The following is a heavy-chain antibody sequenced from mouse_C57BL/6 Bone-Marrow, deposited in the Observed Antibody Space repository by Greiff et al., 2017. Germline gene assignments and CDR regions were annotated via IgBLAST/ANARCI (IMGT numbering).Heavy chain of an antibody. Sequence: QVQLKESGAELARPGASVKLSCKASGYTFTSYGISWVKQRTGQGLEWIGEIYPRSGNTYYNEKFKGKATLTADKSSSTAYMELRSLTSEDSAVYFCAGTTDAYWGQGTLVTVSA. D-gene: IGHD1-1*01. CDR1: GYTFTSYG. CDR3: AGTTDAY. V-gene: IGHV1-81*01. CDR2: IYPRSGNT. J-gene: IGHJ3*01.